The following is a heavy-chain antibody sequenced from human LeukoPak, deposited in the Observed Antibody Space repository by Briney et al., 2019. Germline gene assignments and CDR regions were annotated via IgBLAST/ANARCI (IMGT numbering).Heavy chain of an antibody. CDR1: GGSLNSYY. J-gene: IGHJ4*02. D-gene: IGHD1-14*01. V-gene: IGHV4-59*01. Sequence: PSETLSLTCTVSGGSLNSYYWSWLRQPPGKGLEWIGYIYYSGSTNYNPSLKSRVTISVDTSKNQFSLKLSSVTAADTAVYYCARVDTGGYFDYWGQGTLVTVSS. CDR3: ARVDTGGYFDY. CDR2: IYYSGST.